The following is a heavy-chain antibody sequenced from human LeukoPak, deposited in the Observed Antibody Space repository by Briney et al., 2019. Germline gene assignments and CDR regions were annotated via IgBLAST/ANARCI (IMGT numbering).Heavy chain of an antibody. CDR3: ARLRAGDYFDY. CDR2: ISSSSSYT. CDR1: GFTFSDYY. V-gene: IGHV3-11*06. Sequence: GGSLRLSCAASGFTFSDYYMSCIRQAPGKGLEWVSYISSSSSYTNYADSVKGRFTISRDNAKNSLYLQMNSLRAEDTAVYYCARLRAGDYFDYWGQGTLVTVSS. D-gene: IGHD6-19*01. J-gene: IGHJ4*02.